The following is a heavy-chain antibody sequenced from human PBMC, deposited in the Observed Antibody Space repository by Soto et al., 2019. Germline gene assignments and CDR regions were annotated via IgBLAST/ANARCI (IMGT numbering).Heavy chain of an antibody. CDR2: INHSGST. J-gene: IGHJ3*02. CDR1: GGSFSGYY. Sequence: ASETLSLTCAVYGGSFSGYYWSWIRQPPGKGLEWIGEINHSGSTNYNPSLKSRVTISVDTSKNQFSLKLSSVTAADTAVYYCARATTGGDLNAFDIWGQGTMVTVSS. V-gene: IGHV4-34*01. D-gene: IGHD3-16*01. CDR3: ARATTGGDLNAFDI.